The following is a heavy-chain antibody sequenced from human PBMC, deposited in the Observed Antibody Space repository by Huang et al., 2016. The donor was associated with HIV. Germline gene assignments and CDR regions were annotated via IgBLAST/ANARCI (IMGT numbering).Heavy chain of an antibody. CDR2: ISSSSSYR. V-gene: IGHV3-21*01. J-gene: IGHJ4*02. CDR1: GFTFSSYS. Sequence: EVQLVESGGGLVKPGGSLRLSCAASGFTFSSYSMNWVRQAPGKGLEWVSSISSSSSYRYYADSVKGRFTSSRDNAKNSLYLQMNSLRAEDTAVYYCVSAVAGTLFDYWGQGTLVTVSS. D-gene: IGHD6-19*01. CDR3: VSAVAGTLFDY.